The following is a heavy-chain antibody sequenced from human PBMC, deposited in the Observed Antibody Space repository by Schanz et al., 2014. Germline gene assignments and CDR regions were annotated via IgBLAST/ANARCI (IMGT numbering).Heavy chain of an antibody. Sequence: EVQLLESGGGLVQPGGSLKLSCAASGLIFSNYVMSWVRQAPGKGLEWVSTIGTSGGTNYAESVKGRFTISRDNSKNTLYLQMNSLRAGDAAVYYCARGLIAAAGGAFDYWGQGTLVAVSS. V-gene: IGHV3-23*01. CDR3: ARGLIAAAGGAFDY. CDR1: GLIFSNYV. J-gene: IGHJ4*02. CDR2: IGTSGGT. D-gene: IGHD6-13*01.